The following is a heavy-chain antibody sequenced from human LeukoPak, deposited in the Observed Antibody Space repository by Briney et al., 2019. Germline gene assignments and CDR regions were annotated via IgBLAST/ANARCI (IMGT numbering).Heavy chain of an antibody. CDR2: ISYDGNNK. CDR1: GFTFSSYA. J-gene: IGHJ4*02. Sequence: GGSLRLSCAASGFTFSSYAMHWVRQAPGKGLEWVAVISYDGNNKYYADSVKGRFTISRDSSKNTLYLLMNSLRAEDTAVYYWARVGGSSSWYEYWGQGTLVTVSS. V-gene: IGHV3-30-3*01. D-gene: IGHD6-13*01. CDR3: ARVGGSSSWYEY.